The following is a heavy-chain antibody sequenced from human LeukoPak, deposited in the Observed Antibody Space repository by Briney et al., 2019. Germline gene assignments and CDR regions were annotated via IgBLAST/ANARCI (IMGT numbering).Heavy chain of an antibody. D-gene: IGHD3-16*02. CDR1: GFAFTNAW. J-gene: IGHJ4*02. CDR3: ARGRYYLEY. CDR2: INSDGSSA. Sequence: GGSLRLSCAASGFAFTNAWMHWVRQAPGKGLVWVSRINSDGSSATYVDSVKGRFTISRDNAKNTLYLQLNSLRVEDTAVYYCARGRYYLEYWGQGILVTVSS. V-gene: IGHV3-74*01.